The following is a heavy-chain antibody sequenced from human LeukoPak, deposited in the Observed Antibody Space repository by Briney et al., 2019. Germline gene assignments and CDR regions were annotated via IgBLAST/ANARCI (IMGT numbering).Heavy chain of an antibody. CDR2: TYHSGST. CDR3: ARGWFGNDAFDI. V-gene: IGHV4-34*01. Sequence: PSETLSLTCAVYGGSFSGYYWSWIRQSPGKGLEWIGETYHSGSTNYNSSLKSRVTISVDTSKNQFSLKLSSVTAADTAVYYCARGWFGNDAFDIWGQGTMVTVSS. J-gene: IGHJ3*02. CDR1: GGSFSGYY. D-gene: IGHD3-10*01.